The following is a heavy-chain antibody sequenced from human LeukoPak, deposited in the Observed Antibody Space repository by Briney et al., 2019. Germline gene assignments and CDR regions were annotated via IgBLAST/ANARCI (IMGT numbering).Heavy chain of an antibody. Sequence: ASVKVSCKASGGTFSSYTISWVRQAPGQGLEWMGRIIPILGIANYAQKFQGRVTITADKSTSTAYMKLSSLRSEDTAVYYCARSAVVVPAAWAWGQGTLVTVSS. V-gene: IGHV1-69*02. D-gene: IGHD2-2*01. CDR3: ARSAVVVPAAWA. CDR1: GGTFSSYT. J-gene: IGHJ4*02. CDR2: IIPILGIA.